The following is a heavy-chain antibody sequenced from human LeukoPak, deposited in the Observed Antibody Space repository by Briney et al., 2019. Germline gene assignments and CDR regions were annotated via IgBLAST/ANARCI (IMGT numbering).Heavy chain of an antibody. Sequence: PGGSLRLSCAASGITFSSYGMSWVRQVPGKGLEWVSSISHTGGSPYYADSVKGRFIVSRDNSKNTLYLQMNSLTVEDTAIYYCAKNADRGAYCRGGSCYPYYYYYMDVWGTGTTVTISS. CDR3: AKNADRGAYCRGGSCYPYYYYYMDV. D-gene: IGHD2-15*01. CDR1: GITFSSYG. J-gene: IGHJ6*03. CDR2: ISHTGGSP. V-gene: IGHV3-23*01.